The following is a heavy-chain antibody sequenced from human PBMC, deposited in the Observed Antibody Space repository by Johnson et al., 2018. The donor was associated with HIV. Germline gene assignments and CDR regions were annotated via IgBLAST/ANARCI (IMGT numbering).Heavy chain of an antibody. CDR3: AKERGYSYGRGAFDI. J-gene: IGHJ3*02. D-gene: IGHD5-18*01. V-gene: IGHV3-7*05. CDR1: GFTFSSYW. CDR2: IKQDGSEK. Sequence: EVQLVESGGGLVQPGGSLRLSCGASGFTFSSYWMSWVRQAPGKGLEWVANIKQDGSEKYYVGSVKGRFTISRDNAKNSLYLQMNSLRAEDTAVYYCAKERGYSYGRGAFDIWGQGTMVTVSS.